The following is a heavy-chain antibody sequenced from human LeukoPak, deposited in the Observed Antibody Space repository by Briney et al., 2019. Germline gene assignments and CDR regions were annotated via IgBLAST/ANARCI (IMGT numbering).Heavy chain of an antibody. V-gene: IGHV4-34*01. D-gene: IGHD3-16*01. CDR1: GGSFSGYY. CDR3: ARGTNLGGVAFDI. Sequence: SETLSLTCAVYGGSFSGYYWSWIRQPPGKGLEWIGEINHSGSTNYNPSLKSRVTISVDTPKNQFSLKLSSVTAADTAVYYCARGTNLGGVAFDIWGQGTMVTVSS. CDR2: INHSGST. J-gene: IGHJ3*02.